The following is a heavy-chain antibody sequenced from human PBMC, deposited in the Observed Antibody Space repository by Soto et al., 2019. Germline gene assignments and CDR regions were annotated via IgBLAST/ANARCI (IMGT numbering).Heavy chain of an antibody. V-gene: IGHV4-34*01. D-gene: IGHD6-6*01. J-gene: IGHJ4*02. CDR3: ARAPKVSGSAQTRPDF. Sequence: SETLSLTCSFCIGSLSGYYWSWIRQRPGKGLEWIGEISPSGTTNYSPSLKSRVSISVDTSKNQFSLNLTSLTAADTAVYYCARAPKVSGSAQTRPDFWGQGSLVTVSS. CDR2: ISPSGTT. CDR1: IGSLSGYY.